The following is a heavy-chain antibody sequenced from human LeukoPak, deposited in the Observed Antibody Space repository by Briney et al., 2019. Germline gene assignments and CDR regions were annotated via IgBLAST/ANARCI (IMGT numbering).Heavy chain of an antibody. CDR3: ARETQRLPRYYMDV. D-gene: IGHD2-21*01. J-gene: IGHJ6*03. V-gene: IGHV4-31*03. CDR2: IYYSGST. CDR1: GGSISSGGYY. Sequence: SQTLSPTCTVSGGSISSGGYYWSWIRQHPGKGLEWIGYIYYSGSTYYNPSLKSRVTISVDRSKNQFSLKLSSVTAADTAVYYCARETQRLPRYYMDVWGKGTTVTVSS.